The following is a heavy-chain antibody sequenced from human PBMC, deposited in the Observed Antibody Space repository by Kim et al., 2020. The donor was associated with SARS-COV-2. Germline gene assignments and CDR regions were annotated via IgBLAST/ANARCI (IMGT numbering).Heavy chain of an antibody. V-gene: IGHV3-21*01. CDR3: ARDGYCSSTSCYPEYFQH. D-gene: IGHD2-2*03. CDR1: GFTFSSYS. J-gene: IGHJ1*01. Sequence: GGSLRLSCAASGFTFSSYSMNWVRQAPGKGLEWVSSISSSSSYIYYADSVKGRFTISRDNAKNSLYLQMNSLRAEDTAVYYCARDGYCSSTSCYPEYFQHWGQGTLVTVSS. CDR2: ISSSSSYI.